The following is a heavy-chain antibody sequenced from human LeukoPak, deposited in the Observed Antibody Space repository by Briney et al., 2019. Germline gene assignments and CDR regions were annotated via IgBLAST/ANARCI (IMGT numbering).Heavy chain of an antibody. J-gene: IGHJ4*02. CDR3: ARSTGSTMFIDY. V-gene: IGHV4-59*01. Sequence: SETLSLTCTVSGGSISPYYWSWIRQPPGKGLEWLGYIYYSGNTDYNPSLKSRVAISVDTSKNQFSLKLSSVTAADTVVYYCARSTGSTMFIDYWGQGTLVTVSS. CDR2: IYYSGNT. CDR1: GGSISPYY. D-gene: IGHD3-10*02.